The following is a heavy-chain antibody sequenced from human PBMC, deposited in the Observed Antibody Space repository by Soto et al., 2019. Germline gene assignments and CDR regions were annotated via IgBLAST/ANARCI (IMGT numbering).Heavy chain of an antibody. CDR1: GFTFSRHG. Sequence: QEQLVESGGGVVQPGTSLRVSCAASGFTFSRHGMHWVRQAPGKGLEWVTLIWLDGSNKYYADSVKGRFTISRDNSQNTLYLQMNRLSAEDTAVYYCARANYGSGRHHYYGLDVWGQGTTVTVSS. CDR3: ARANYGSGRHHYYGLDV. CDR2: IWLDGSNK. J-gene: IGHJ6*02. V-gene: IGHV3-33*01. D-gene: IGHD3-10*01.